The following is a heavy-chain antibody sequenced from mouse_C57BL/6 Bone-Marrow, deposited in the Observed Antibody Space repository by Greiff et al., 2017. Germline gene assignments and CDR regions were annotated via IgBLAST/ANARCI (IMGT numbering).Heavy chain of an antibody. CDR1: GYTFTSYG. CDR2: IYPRSGNT. J-gene: IGHJ4*01. CDR3: ARPLRSYAMDY. V-gene: IGHV1-81*01. Sequence: VQLQQSGAELARPGASVKLSCKASGYTFTSYGISWVKQRTGQGLEWIGEIYPRSGNTYYNEKFKGKATLTADKSSSTAYMELRSLTSEDSAVNFCARPLRSYAMDYWGQGTSVTVSS. D-gene: IGHD1-1*01.